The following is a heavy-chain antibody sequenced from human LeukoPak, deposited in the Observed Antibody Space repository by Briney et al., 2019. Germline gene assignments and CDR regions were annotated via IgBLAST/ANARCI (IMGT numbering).Heavy chain of an antibody. CDR2: IYYSGST. D-gene: IGHD3-3*01. CDR3: ARALGGSRSSYYYYYMDV. J-gene: IGHJ6*03. Sequence: PSETLSLTCTVSGGSISSHYWSWIRQPPGKGLEWIGYIYYSGSTNYNPSLKSRVTISVDTSKNQFSLKLSSVTAADTAVYYYARALGGSRSSYYYYYMDVWGKGTTVTVSS. V-gene: IGHV4-59*11. CDR1: GGSISSHY.